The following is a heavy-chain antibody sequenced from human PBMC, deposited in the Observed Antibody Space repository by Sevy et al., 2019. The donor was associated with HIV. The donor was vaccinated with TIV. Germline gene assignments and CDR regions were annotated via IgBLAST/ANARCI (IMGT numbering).Heavy chain of an antibody. CDR1: GGSISSGDYY. CDR2: IYYSGST. Sequence: SESLSLTCTVSGGSISSGDYYWSWIRQPPGKGLEWIGYIYYSGSTYYNPSLKSRVTISVDTSKNQFSLTLGSVTAADTAVYYWARTRGGTRGAYYYYGMDVWGQGTTVTVSS. J-gene: IGHJ6*02. D-gene: IGHD3-10*01. V-gene: IGHV4-30-4*01. CDR3: ARTRGGTRGAYYYYGMDV.